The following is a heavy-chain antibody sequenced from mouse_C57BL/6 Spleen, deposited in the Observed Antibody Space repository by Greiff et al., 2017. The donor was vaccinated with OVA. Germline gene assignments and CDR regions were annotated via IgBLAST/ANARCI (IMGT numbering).Heavy chain of an antibody. Sequence: EVHLVESGGGLVKPGGSLKLSCAASGFTFSSYAMSWVRQTPEKRLEWVATISDGGSYTYYPDNVKGRFTISRDNAKNNLYLQMSHLKSADTAMYYCARLSTVVAGGAMDYWGQGTSVTVSS. CDR1: GFTFSSYA. CDR2: ISDGGSYT. D-gene: IGHD1-1*01. J-gene: IGHJ4*01. CDR3: ARLSTVVAGGAMDY. V-gene: IGHV5-4*01.